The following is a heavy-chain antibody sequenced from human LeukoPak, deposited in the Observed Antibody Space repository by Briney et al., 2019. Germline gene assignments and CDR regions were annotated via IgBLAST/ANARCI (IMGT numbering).Heavy chain of an antibody. CDR2: IYYSGST. J-gene: IGHJ3*02. D-gene: IGHD2-8*01. CDR1: GGSISSYY. V-gene: IGHV4-30-4*01. Sequence: MASVTLSLTCTVSGGSISSYYWSWIRQPPGKGLEWIGYIYYSGSTYYNPSLKSRVTISVDTSKNQFSLKLSSVTAADTAVYYCAREGWGYCTNGVCYAFDIWGQGTMVTVSS. CDR3: AREGWGYCTNGVCYAFDI.